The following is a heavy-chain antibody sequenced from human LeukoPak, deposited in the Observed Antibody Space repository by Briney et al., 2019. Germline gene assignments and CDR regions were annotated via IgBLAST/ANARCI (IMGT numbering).Heavy chain of an antibody. Sequence: SETLSLTCTVSGGSISSGSYYWSWIRQPAGKGLEWIGRIYTSGSTNYNPSLKSRVTISVDTSKNQFSLKLSSVTAADTAVYYCARALINCSGGSCYSILAFDIWGQGTMVTVSS. V-gene: IGHV4-61*02. D-gene: IGHD2-15*01. CDR1: GGSISSGSYY. J-gene: IGHJ3*02. CDR3: ARALINCSGGSCYSILAFDI. CDR2: IYTSGST.